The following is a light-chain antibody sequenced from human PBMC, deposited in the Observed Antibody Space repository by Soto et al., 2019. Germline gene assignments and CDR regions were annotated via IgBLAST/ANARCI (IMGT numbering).Light chain of an antibody. Sequence: FMLTQPHSVSESPGKTVTISCTRSSGSIDSNYVQWYQQRPGSAPTTVIYEDNQRPSGVPDRFSGSIDSSSNSASLTISGLKTEDEAAYYCQSYDSSNGVVFGGGTQLTV. CDR1: SGSIDSNY. CDR2: EDN. CDR3: QSYDSSNGVV. V-gene: IGLV6-57*04. J-gene: IGLJ2*01.